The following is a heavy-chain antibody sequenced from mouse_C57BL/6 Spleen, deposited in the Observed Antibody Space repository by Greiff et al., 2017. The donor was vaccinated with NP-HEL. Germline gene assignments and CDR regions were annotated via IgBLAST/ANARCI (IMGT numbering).Heavy chain of an antibody. CDR1: GYTFTSYW. J-gene: IGHJ1*03. Sequence: QVQLQQPGAELVRPGSSVKLSCKASGYTFTSYWMHWVKQRPIQGLEWIGNIDPSDSETHYNQKFKDKATLTVDKSSSTAYMQLSSLTSEDSAVYYWARYTMVTGYFDVWGTGTTVTVSS. CDR2: IDPSDSET. D-gene: IGHD2-2*01. CDR3: ARYTMVTGYFDV. V-gene: IGHV1-52*01.